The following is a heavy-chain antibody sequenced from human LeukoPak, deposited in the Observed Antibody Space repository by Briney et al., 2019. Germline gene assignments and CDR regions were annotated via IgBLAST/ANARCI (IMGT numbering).Heavy chain of an antibody. CDR3: ARDLSRRITFSGAFGI. CDR2: RNQDGSEK. CDR1: GFTFSSYG. J-gene: IGHJ3*02. D-gene: IGHD1-14*01. V-gene: IGHV3-7*05. Sequence: PGRSLRLSCAASGFTFSSYGMHWVRQAPGTGLDLVAHRNQDGSEKLYVDSVEGRFSISRDNAKNSLYLQMNSLRAEDTAVYYCARDLSRRITFSGAFGIWGQGTMVTVSS.